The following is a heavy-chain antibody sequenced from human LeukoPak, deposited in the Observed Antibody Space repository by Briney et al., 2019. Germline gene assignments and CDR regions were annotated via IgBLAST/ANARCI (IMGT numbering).Heavy chain of an antibody. D-gene: IGHD3-10*01. J-gene: IGHJ6*02. CDR1: GFTFNDYW. CDR2: MNDHGNNT. V-gene: IGHV3-74*01. Sequence: WGSLRLACAASGFTFNDYWMHWVRQAPGKGLMWVSRMNDHGNNTNYADSVKGRFTISRDNAKNSLYLQMNSLRAEDTAVYYCARDYRYYYGSGSYSDKDNYYYYYGMDVWGQGTTVTVSS. CDR3: ARDYRYYYGSGSYSDKDNYYYYYGMDV.